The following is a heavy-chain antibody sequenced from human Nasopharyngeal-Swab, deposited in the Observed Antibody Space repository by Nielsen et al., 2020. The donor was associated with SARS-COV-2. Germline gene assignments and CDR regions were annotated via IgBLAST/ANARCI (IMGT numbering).Heavy chain of an antibody. CDR1: GFIFSTYG. CDR3: TKGRADYSNPSFDN. J-gene: IGHJ4*02. V-gene: IGHV3-9*01. CDR2: ITWNSGT. D-gene: IGHD4-11*01. Sequence: SLKISCAASGFIFSTYGMHWVRQAPGKGLEWVSGITWNSGTDYTDSVKGRFTISRNNARNSLYLQMNSLRVDDTALYYCTKGRADYSNPSFDNWGQGTLVTVSS.